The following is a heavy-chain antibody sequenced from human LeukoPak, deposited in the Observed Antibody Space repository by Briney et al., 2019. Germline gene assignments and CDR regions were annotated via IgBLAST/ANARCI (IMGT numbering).Heavy chain of an antibody. Sequence: GGSLRLSCAASGFTFSTYAMSWVRQAPGKGPQWVSSISGSGASTYYADSVKGRFTISRDNSKTTLYLQMSSLRAEDTAAYYCAKAISEYGGYDHYFDAWGQGTLVTVSS. J-gene: IGHJ4*02. CDR1: GFTFSTYA. D-gene: IGHD5-12*01. CDR2: ISGSGAST. V-gene: IGHV3-23*01. CDR3: AKAISEYGGYDHYFDA.